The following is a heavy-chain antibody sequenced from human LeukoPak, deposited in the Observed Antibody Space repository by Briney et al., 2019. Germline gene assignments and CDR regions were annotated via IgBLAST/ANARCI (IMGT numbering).Heavy chain of an antibody. CDR2: IWYDGSKK. J-gene: IGHJ4*02. Sequence: SGGSLRLSCAASGFTFSSYAMHWVRQAPGKGLEWVAIIWYDGSKKYYADSVEGRFTISRDNSKNTLYLQMNSLRAEDTAVYFCAREAVSYFYFDYWGQGTLVTVSS. CDR1: GFTFSSYA. D-gene: IGHD3-10*01. V-gene: IGHV3-33*08. CDR3: AREAVSYFYFDY.